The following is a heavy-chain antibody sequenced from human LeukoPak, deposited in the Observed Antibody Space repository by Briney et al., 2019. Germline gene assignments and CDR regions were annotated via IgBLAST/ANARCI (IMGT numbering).Heavy chain of an antibody. D-gene: IGHD3-22*01. V-gene: IGHV3-23*01. CDR2: ISGSGGST. CDR3: ATESYYYDSSGYYFDY. CDR1: GFTFSSYA. Sequence: GGSLRLSCAASGFTFSSYAMSWVRQAPGKGLEWVSAISGSGGSTYYAGSVKGRFTISRDNSKNTLYLQMNSLRAEDTAVYNCATESYYYDSSGYYFDYWGQGTLVTVSS. J-gene: IGHJ4*02.